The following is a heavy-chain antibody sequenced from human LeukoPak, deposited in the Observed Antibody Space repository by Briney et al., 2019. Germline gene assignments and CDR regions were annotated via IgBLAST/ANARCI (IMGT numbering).Heavy chain of an antibody. CDR2: ISSSSSTI. J-gene: IGHJ4*02. Sequence: GGSLRLSCAASGFTFSSYSMNWVRQAPGKGLEWVSYISSSSSTIYYADSVKGRFTISRDNAKNSLYLQMNSLRAEDTAVYYCANPVVVPSYWGQGTLVTVSS. CDR3: ANPVVVPSY. CDR1: GFTFSSYS. D-gene: IGHD3-22*01. V-gene: IGHV3-48*04.